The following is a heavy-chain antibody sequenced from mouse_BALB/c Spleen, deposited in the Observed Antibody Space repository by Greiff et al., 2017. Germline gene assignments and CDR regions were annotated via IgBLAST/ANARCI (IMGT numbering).Heavy chain of an antibody. V-gene: IGHV5-6*01. Sequence: EVKLVESGGDLVKPGGSLKLSCAASGFTFSSYGMSWVRQTPDKRLEWVATISSGGSYTYYPDSVKGRFTISRANAKNTLYLQMGSLKSEDTAMYYCARHGDYYGSSPSYWYFDVWGAGTTVTVSS. CDR2: ISSGGSYT. CDR3: ARHGDYYGSSPSYWYFDV. J-gene: IGHJ1*01. CDR1: GFTFSSYG. D-gene: IGHD1-1*01.